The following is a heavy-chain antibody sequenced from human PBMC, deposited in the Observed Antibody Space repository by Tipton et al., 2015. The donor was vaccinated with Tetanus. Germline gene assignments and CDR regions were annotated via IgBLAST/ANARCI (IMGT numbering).Heavy chain of an antibody. V-gene: IGHV4-61*01. CDR1: GASVRSGWHY. D-gene: IGHD2-21*02. CDR3: ARKGRQFCSGDCYPTAYDI. J-gene: IGHJ3*02. Sequence: LRLSCTVSGASVRSGWHYWSWLRQPPGKPLEWISDIYYSGATEYNPSLQSRVTTSLHASQRQFSLKLTSVTPADTAIYYCARKGRQFCSGDCYPTAYDIWGHGTMVTVSS. CDR2: IYYSGAT.